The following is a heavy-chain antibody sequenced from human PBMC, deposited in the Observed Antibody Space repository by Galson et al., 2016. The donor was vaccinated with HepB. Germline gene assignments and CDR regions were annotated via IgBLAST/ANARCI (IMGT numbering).Heavy chain of an antibody. Sequence: SLRLSCAASEVTFSSYTMHWVRQAPGKGLEWVALISYDGSNKYYADSVKGRFTISRDNSKNTLYLQMNSLRPEDTAVYYCASPLPWLVRGNFHQWGQGTLVTVSS. CDR3: ASPLPWLVRGNFHQ. CDR1: EVTFSSYT. J-gene: IGHJ1*01. D-gene: IGHD6-19*01. V-gene: IGHV3-30*04. CDR2: ISYDGSNK.